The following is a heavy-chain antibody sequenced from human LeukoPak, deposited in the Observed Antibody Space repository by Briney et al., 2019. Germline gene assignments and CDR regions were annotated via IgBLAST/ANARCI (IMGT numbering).Heavy chain of an antibody. D-gene: IGHD4-11*01. CDR1: GYRFTGYY. J-gene: IGHJ3*02. CDR2: INPNSGGT. V-gene: IGHV1-2*04. CDR3: ARNPTVYDAFDI. Sequence: ASVKVSCKASGYRFTGYYMHWMRQAPGQGLEWMGWINPNSGGTNYAQKFQGWVTMTRDTSINTAYMELSGLKSDDTAVYYCARNPTVYDAFDIWGQGTLVTVSS.